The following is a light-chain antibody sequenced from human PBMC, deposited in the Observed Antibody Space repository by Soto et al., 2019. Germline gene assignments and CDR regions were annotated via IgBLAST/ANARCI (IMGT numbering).Light chain of an antibody. V-gene: IGKV1-9*01. CDR1: QDVSDY. J-gene: IGKJ5*01. Sequence: DIQLTQSPSFLSASVGDRVTITCRASQDVSDYLAWYQHAPGKAPNLLIYAAYTLQSGVPSRFSGSGSGTEFSLTITSLQPEDVASYYCQYLHGAPTITFGQGTRLDVK. CDR2: AAY. CDR3: QYLHGAPTIT.